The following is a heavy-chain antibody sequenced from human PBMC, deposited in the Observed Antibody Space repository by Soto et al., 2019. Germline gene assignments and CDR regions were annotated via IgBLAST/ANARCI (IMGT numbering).Heavy chain of an antibody. CDR1: GYSFTGNS. CDR2: ISAYNGNT. Sequence: ASVKVSCKASGYSFTGNSMHWVRQAPGQGLEWMGWISAYNGNTNYAQKLQGRVTMTTDTSTSTAYMELRSLRSDDTAVYYCARDCSSTSCYHYMDVWGKGTTVTVSS. J-gene: IGHJ6*03. CDR3: ARDCSSTSCYHYMDV. V-gene: IGHV1-18*04. D-gene: IGHD2-2*01.